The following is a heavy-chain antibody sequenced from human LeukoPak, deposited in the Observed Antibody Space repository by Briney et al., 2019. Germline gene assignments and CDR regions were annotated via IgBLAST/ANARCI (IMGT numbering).Heavy chain of an antibody. V-gene: IGHV1-18*01. Sequence: GASVKVSCKASGYTFTSYGISWVRQAPGQGLEWMGWISAYNGNTNYAQKFQGRVTMTEDTSTDTAYMELSSLRSEDTAVYYCATEWELRSSKAFDPWGQGTLVTVSS. CDR3: ATEWELRSSKAFDP. J-gene: IGHJ5*02. CDR2: ISAYNGNT. CDR1: GYTFTSYG. D-gene: IGHD1-26*01.